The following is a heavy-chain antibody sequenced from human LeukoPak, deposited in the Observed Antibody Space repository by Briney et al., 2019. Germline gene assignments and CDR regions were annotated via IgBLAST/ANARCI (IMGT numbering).Heavy chain of an antibody. D-gene: IGHD6-6*01. Sequence: PGGSLRLSCAASGFTFNSYNLNWVRQAPGKGLEWVSYISSSSSTIYYPDSVKGGFIILRDSAKTSLLLQMNSLRDEDTAVYYCARAHSSSSGRNAFDSWGLGTLVTVSS. CDR3: ARAHSSSSGRNAFDS. V-gene: IGHV3-48*02. CDR1: GFTFNSYN. J-gene: IGHJ3*02. CDR2: ISSSSSTI.